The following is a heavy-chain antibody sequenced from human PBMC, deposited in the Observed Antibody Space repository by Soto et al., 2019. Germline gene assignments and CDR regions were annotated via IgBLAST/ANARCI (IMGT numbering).Heavy chain of an antibody. CDR2: ISYDGSNK. V-gene: IGHV3-30-3*01. CDR1: GFTFSSYA. D-gene: IGHD3-10*01. J-gene: IGHJ4*02. CDR3: ARLWFGELSKDDY. Sequence: QVQLVEYGGGVVQPGRSLRLSCAASGFTFSSYAMHWVRQAPGKGLEWVAVISYDGSNKYYADSVKGRFTISRDNSKNTLYLQMNSLRAEDTAVYYCARLWFGELSKDDYWGQGTLVTVSS.